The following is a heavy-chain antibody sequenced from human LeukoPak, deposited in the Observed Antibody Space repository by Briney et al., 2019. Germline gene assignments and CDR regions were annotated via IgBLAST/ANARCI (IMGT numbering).Heavy chain of an antibody. Sequence: ASVKVSCKASGYTFTGYYLHWVRQAPGQGLEWMGWINPNSGGTSYAQKFQGRVTMTRDTSISIAYMELSRLRSDDTAVYYCARVPGGVTTWFDPWGQGTLVTVSS. CDR3: ARVPGGVTTWFDP. D-gene: IGHD3-16*01. CDR1: GYTFTGYY. J-gene: IGHJ5*02. CDR2: INPNSGGT. V-gene: IGHV1-2*02.